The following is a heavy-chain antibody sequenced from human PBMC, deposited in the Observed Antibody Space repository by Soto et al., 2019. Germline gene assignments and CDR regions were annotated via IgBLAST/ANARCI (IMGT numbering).Heavy chain of an antibody. D-gene: IGHD5-12*01. V-gene: IGHV5-51*01. CDR3: ARNRLRQYYYGMDV. J-gene: IGHJ6*02. CDR1: VYSFANYW. Sequence: HGESLKISCQGSVYSFANYWIAWVRQMPGKGLEWVGVIYPGDSDTRYSPSFRGQVTISADKSISHVYLQWSSLKASDTAMYYCARNRLRQYYYGMDVWGQGTTVTV. CDR2: IYPGDSDT.